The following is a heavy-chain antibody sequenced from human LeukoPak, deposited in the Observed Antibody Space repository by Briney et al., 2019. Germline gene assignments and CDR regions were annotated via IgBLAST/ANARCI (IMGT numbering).Heavy chain of an antibody. CDR2: MNPNSGNT. V-gene: IGHV1-8*01. CDR3: AGNLRDGYNFWFDP. Sequence: ASVKVSCKASGYTFTSYDINWVRQATGQGPEWMGWMNPNSGNTGYAQKFQGRVTMTRNTSISTAYMELSSLRSEDTAVYYCAGNLRDGYNFWFDPWGQGTLVTVSS. D-gene: IGHD5-24*01. J-gene: IGHJ5*02. CDR1: GYTFTSYD.